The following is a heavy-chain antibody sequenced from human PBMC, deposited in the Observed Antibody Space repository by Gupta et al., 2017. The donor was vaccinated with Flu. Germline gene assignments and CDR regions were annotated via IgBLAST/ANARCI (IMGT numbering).Heavy chain of an antibody. CDR3: AKTYAYSGSHYDD. CDR2: ISTYNGNT. Sequence: QIQLVQSGAEVKKPGASVKVSCKASGYNFDNIGISWVRQAPGQGLEWVGWISTYNGNTNYAQMFQGRVTVTTDTSTSTAYMELRRLRTDDTAVYYCAKTYAYSGSHYDDWGQGTLVTVSS. V-gene: IGHV1-18*01. CDR1: GYNFDNIG. D-gene: IGHD1-26*01. J-gene: IGHJ4*02.